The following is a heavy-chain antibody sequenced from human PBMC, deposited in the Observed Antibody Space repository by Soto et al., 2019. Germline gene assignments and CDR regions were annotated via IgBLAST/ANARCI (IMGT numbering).Heavy chain of an antibody. CDR3: AKGDSSGSAGRTSFIDY. CDR1: GFTFSSYA. J-gene: IGHJ4*02. V-gene: IGHV3-23*01. Sequence: EVQLLESGGGLVQPGGSLRLSCAASGFTFSSYAMSWVRQAPGKGLEWVSAISGCGGSTYYADSVKGRFTISRDNSKNTLYLQMNSLRAEDTAVYYCAKGDSSGSAGRTSFIDYWGQGTLVTVSS. D-gene: IGHD6-19*01. CDR2: ISGCGGST.